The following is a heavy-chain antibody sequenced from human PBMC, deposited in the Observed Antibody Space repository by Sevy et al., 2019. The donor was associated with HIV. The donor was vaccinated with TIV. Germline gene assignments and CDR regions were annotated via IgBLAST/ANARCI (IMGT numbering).Heavy chain of an antibody. D-gene: IGHD4-17*01. CDR3: ARGLHWDPDYGDSLY. V-gene: IGHV3-48*02. CDR1: GFTFGNYH. J-gene: IGHJ4*02. Sequence: GGSLRLSCAASGFTFGNYHMNWVRQAAGKGLEWISYISSSSNYIYYADSVKGRFTISRDNAKKLLFLQMNSLRDEDTAVYFCARGLHWDPDYGDSLYWGQGVLVTVSS. CDR2: ISSSSNYI.